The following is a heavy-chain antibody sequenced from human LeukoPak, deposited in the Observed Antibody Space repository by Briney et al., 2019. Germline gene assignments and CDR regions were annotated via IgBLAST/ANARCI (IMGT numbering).Heavy chain of an antibody. V-gene: IGHV3-74*01. J-gene: IGHJ5*02. Sequence: PGGSLRLSCAASGFPFNNYWMHWVRQAPGKGPVWVSSINTDGRTTRYAASVQGRFTISRDNAKNTLYLQMNSLRDDDTAVYYCARAGASGWYAAGWFDPWGQGTLVTGSS. CDR1: GFPFNNYW. CDR2: INTDGRTT. D-gene: IGHD6-19*01. CDR3: ARAGASGWYAAGWFDP.